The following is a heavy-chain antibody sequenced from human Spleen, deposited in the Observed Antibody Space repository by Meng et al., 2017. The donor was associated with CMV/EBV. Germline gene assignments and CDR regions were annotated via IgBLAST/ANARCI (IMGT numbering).Heavy chain of an antibody. Sequence: GAVSGCGWSWIRQPQRQGLGRIGEVNHSGSTNYNPSLTSRVPISVDTSTTKFSLKLSSGTAADAAVYYCARGPRLLYRKDGAYYFDYWGQGTLVTVSS. CDR1: GAVSGCG. CDR3: ARGPRLLYRKDGAYYFDY. CDR2: VNHSGST. J-gene: IGHJ4*02. D-gene: IGHD2-2*02. V-gene: IGHV4-34*01.